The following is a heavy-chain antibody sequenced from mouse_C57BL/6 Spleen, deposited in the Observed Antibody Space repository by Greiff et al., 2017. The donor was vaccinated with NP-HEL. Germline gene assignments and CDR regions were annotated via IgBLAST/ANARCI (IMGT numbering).Heavy chain of an antibody. Sequence: VQLQQSGPELVKPGASVKLSCKASGYTFTSYDINWVKQRPGQGLEWIGWIYPRDGSTKYNEKVKGTATVTVDTSSSTAYMELNSLTSEDSSVYFCAREYGSSYGGFDYWGQGTTLTVSS. V-gene: IGHV1-85*01. CDR1: GYTFTSYD. J-gene: IGHJ2*01. CDR3: AREYGSSYGGFDY. CDR2: IYPRDGST. D-gene: IGHD1-1*01.